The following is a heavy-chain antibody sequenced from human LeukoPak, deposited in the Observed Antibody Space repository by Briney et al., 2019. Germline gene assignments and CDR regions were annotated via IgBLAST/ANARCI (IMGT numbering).Heavy chain of an antibody. D-gene: IGHD6-19*01. CDR1: GFTLSSYW. V-gene: IGHV3-7*01. J-gene: IGHJ4*02. Sequence: GGSLRLSCAASGFTLSSYWMSWVRQAPGKGLEWVANIKQDGSEKYYVDSVKGRFTIARDNAKNSLYLQMNSVRAEDTAVYYCARACSRGWPDYFDYWGQGTLVTVSS. CDR2: IKQDGSEK. CDR3: ARACSRGWPDYFDY.